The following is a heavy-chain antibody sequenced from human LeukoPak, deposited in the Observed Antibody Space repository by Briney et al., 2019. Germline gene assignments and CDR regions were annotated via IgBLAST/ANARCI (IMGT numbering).Heavy chain of an antibody. V-gene: IGHV1-18*01. J-gene: IGHJ6*02. CDR3: ARDPILVGSYGSDLYYYYYGMDV. CDR2: ISAYNGNT. D-gene: IGHD5-18*01. Sequence: ASVKVSCKASGYTFTSYGISWVRQAPGQGLEWMGWISAYNGNTNYAQKLQGRVTMTTDTSTSTAYMELSSLRSEDTAVYYCARDPILVGSYGSDLYYYYYGMDVWGQGTTVTVSS. CDR1: GYTFTSYG.